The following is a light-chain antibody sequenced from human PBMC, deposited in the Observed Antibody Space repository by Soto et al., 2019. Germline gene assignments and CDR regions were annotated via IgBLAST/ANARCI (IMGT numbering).Light chain of an antibody. V-gene: IGKV1-9*01. CDR2: AAS. CDR3: QQLNSYPIT. CDR1: QDINTY. Sequence: IQMTQSPSSLSASVGDRVTITCRASQDINTYLAWYQQKAGKAPKLLIYAASTLQSGVPSRFSGSGSGTEFTLTISSLQPEDFATYYCQQLNSYPITFGQGTGLEIK. J-gene: IGKJ5*01.